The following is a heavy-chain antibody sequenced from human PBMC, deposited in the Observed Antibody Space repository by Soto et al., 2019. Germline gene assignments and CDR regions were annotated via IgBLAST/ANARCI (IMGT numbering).Heavy chain of an antibody. CDR2: IRSKVYGGTT. D-gene: IGHD3-3*01. J-gene: IGHJ6*02. V-gene: IGHV3-49*03. Sequence: GGSLILSCIASGFTFGDYAMSWFRPAPGKGLEWVGFIRSKVYGGTTEYAASVKGRFTISRDDSISIAYLQMNSLKTEDTAVYYCTSTIFGVVIPGGYYYGMDVWGQGTTVT. CDR1: GFTFGDYA. CDR3: TSTIFGVVIPGGYYYGMDV.